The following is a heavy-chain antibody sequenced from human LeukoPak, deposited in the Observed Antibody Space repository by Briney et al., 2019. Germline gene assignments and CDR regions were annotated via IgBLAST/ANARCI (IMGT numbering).Heavy chain of an antibody. J-gene: IGHJ5*02. CDR3: ARALGGSYKWFDP. CDR2: IYYSGST. D-gene: IGHD1-26*01. Sequence: SETLSLTCTVSGGSISSYYWSWIRQPPGKGLEWNGYIYYSGSTNYNPSLKSRVTISVDTSKNQFSLKLSSVTAADTAVYYCARALGGSYKWFDPWGQGTLVTVSS. CDR1: GGSISSYY. V-gene: IGHV4-59*01.